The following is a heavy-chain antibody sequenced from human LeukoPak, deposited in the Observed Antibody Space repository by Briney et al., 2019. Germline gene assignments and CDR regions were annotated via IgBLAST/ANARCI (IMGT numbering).Heavy chain of an antibody. CDR3: ARGEAAAGRSSWFDP. J-gene: IGHJ5*02. CDR2: ISGSGDST. Sequence: PGGSLRLSCAASGFTFSSYWVHWVRQAPGKGLEWVSDISGSGDSTYNADSVKGRFTISRDNSKNTLYLQMNSLRAQDTAVYYCARGEAAAGRSSWFDPWGQGTLVTVSS. V-gene: IGHV3-23*01. D-gene: IGHD6-13*01. CDR1: GFTFSSYW.